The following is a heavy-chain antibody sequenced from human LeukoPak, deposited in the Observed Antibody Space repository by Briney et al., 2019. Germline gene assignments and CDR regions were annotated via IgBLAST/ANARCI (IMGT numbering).Heavy chain of an antibody. Sequence: PGGSLRLSCAASGFTFSSYAMSWVRQAPGKGLEWVSAISGSGGSTYYADSVKGRFTISRDNSKTTLYLQMNSLRAEDTAVYYCAKEIREVLLWFGELIRGMDVWGQGTTVTVSS. CDR3: AKEIREVLLWFGELIRGMDV. CDR1: GFTFSSYA. V-gene: IGHV3-23*01. CDR2: ISGSGGST. J-gene: IGHJ6*02. D-gene: IGHD3-10*01.